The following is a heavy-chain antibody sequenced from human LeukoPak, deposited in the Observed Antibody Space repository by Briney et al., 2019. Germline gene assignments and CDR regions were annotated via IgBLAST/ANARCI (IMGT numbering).Heavy chain of an antibody. CDR1: GFTFSGYE. D-gene: IGHD6-25*01. CDR3: AGDSGAATY. J-gene: IGHJ4*02. CDR2: ISSSGSTI. Sequence: GGSLRLSCAASGFTFSGYEMNWVRQAPGKGLEWVSYISSSGSTIYYADSVKGRFTISRDNAKNSLYLQMNSLRAEDTAVYYCAGDSGAATYWGQRTLVTVSS. V-gene: IGHV3-48*03.